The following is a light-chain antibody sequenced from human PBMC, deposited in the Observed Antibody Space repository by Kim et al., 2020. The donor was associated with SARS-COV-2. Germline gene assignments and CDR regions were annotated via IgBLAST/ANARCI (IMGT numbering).Light chain of an antibody. Sequence: DIQMTQSPSTLSASVGDRVTISCRASQSISSWLALYQQKPGKAPNLLIYESSSLESGVSSRFSGSGSGTEFPLPISSLHPDDFATYFCQQYNSYPLTFGGRTKVDIK. CDR3: QQYNSYPLT. CDR1: QSISSW. J-gene: IGKJ4*01. CDR2: ESS. V-gene: IGKV1-5*03.